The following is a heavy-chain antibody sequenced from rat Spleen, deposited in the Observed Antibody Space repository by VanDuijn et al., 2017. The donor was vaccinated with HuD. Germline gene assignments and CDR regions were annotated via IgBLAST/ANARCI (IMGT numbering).Heavy chain of an antibody. J-gene: IGHJ3*01. CDR3: ARSPAVFFDY. CDR1: GYSITSNY. Sequence: EVQLQESGPGPVKPSQSLSLTCSVTGYSITSNYWAWIRKFPGNKMEWIGHISYRGSASYNSSLKSRISITRDTSKNQFFLQLDSVTTEDTATYYCARSPAVFFDYWGQGTLVTVSS. CDR2: ISYRGSA. D-gene: IGHD3-1*01. V-gene: IGHV3-1*01.